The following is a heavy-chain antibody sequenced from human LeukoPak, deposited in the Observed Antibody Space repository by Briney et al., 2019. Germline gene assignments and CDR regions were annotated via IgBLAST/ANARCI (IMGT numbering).Heavy chain of an antibody. CDR3: ARDISASGIFFDS. D-gene: IGHD6-13*01. CDR1: GSTFSTFW. Sequence: PGGSLRLSCAASGSTFSTFWMGWVRQVPGKGLEWVANLNQGGSAQYYVDSVKGRFTISRDNAENALYLQMNSLRAEDTAVYFCARDISASGIFFDSWGQGTLVTVSS. V-gene: IGHV3-7*01. J-gene: IGHJ4*02. CDR2: LNQGGSAQ.